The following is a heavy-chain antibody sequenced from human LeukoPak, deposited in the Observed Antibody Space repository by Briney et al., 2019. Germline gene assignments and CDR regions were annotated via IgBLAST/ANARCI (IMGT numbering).Heavy chain of an antibody. J-gene: IGHJ1*01. CDR3: ARGDFWSGDLIQH. V-gene: IGHV1-2*02. D-gene: IGHD3-3*01. CDR2: INPNSGGT. Sequence: GASVKVSCKASGYTFSGYYLHWVRQAPGQGLEWMGWINPNSGGTNSAQKFQGRVTMTRDTSIITAYMELSRLRSDDTAMYYCARGDFWSGDLIQHWGQGTLVTVSS. CDR1: GYTFSGYY.